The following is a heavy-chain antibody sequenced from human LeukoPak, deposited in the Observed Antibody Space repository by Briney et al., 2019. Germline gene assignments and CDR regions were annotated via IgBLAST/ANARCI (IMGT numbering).Heavy chain of an antibody. CDR2: LSYDGSDK. Sequence: PGGSLRLSCAASRFIFSSYAMHWVRQAPGKGLEWVAVLSYDGSDKYYADSVKGRFTISRDNAKNSLYLQMNSLRAEDTAVYYCARAHPGDYSDFQFDYWGQGTLVTVSS. D-gene: IGHD4-11*01. CDR3: ARAHPGDYSDFQFDY. CDR1: RFIFSSYA. V-gene: IGHV3-30*04. J-gene: IGHJ4*02.